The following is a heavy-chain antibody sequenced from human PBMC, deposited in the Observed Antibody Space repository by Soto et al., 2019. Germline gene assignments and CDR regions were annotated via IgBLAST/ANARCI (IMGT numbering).Heavy chain of an antibody. CDR3: AGMPYTSGLRFDP. Sequence: KSSETLSLTCNMSGDSYSISTYSWSWIRQPPGKALQWIGFIYQSGVTSHNPSLASRVSISLDRSNNQCSLKLKSVTAADTAVYFCAGMPYTSGLRFDPWGPGTLVTVSS. CDR2: IYQSGVT. D-gene: IGHD6-19*01. CDR1: GDSYSISTYS. J-gene: IGHJ5*02. V-gene: IGHV4-30-2*01.